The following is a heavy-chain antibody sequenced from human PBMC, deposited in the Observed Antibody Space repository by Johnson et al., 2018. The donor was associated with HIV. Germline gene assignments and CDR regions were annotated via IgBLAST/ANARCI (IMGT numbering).Heavy chain of an antibody. CDR2: ISYDGSNK. CDR3: ARGGARSSGYYSAFDI. J-gene: IGHJ3*02. D-gene: IGHD3-22*01. V-gene: IGHV3-30-3*01. Sequence: QVQLVESGGGVVQPGRSLRLSCAASGFTFSSYAMHWVHQAPGKGLEWVAVISYDGSNKYYADSVKGRFTISRDNSKNTLYLQMNSLRAEDTAVYYCARGGARSSGYYSAFDIWGQGTMVTVSS. CDR1: GFTFSSYA.